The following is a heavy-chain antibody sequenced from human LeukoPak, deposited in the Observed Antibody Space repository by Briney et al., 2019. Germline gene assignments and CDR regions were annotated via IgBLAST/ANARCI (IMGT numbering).Heavy chain of an antibody. CDR3: ARIRNYYDSSGYTDAFDI. CDR2: IYYSGST. D-gene: IGHD3-22*01. V-gene: IGHV4-59*01. CDR1: GGSISSYY. J-gene: IGHJ3*02. Sequence: SETLSLTCTVSGGSISSYYWSWIRQPPGKGLEWIGYIYYSGSTNYNPSLKSRVTISVDTSKNQFSLKPSSVTAADTAVYYCARIRNYYDSSGYTDAFDIWGQGTMVTVSS.